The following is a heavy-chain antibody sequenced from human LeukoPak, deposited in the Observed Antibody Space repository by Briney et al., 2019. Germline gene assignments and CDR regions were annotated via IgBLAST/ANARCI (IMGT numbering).Heavy chain of an antibody. D-gene: IGHD3-16*01. Sequence: SETLSLTCAVYGVSFSGYYWSWIRKPPGKGLEWIGEINHSGSTNYNPSLKSRVTISVDTSKKQFSLKLSSVTAADTAVYYCARGLSAVVYWGQGTLVTVSS. V-gene: IGHV4-34*01. CDR3: ARGLSAVVY. J-gene: IGHJ4*02. CDR1: GVSFSGYY. CDR2: INHSGST.